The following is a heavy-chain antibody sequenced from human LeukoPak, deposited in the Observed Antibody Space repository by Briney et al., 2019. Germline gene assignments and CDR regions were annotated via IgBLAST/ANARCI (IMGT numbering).Heavy chain of an antibody. CDR3: TATMVRGSYDY. J-gene: IGHJ4*02. Sequence: PGWSLRLSCAASGFTFNNAWMSWVRRAPGKGLEWGGRIKSKPDAGTTDYAAPVKGRFTISRDNSKNTLYLQMSSLKTEGTAVYYCTATMVRGSYDYWGQGTLVTVSS. CDR2: IKSKPDAGTT. CDR1: GFTFNNAW. D-gene: IGHD3-10*01. V-gene: IGHV3-15*01.